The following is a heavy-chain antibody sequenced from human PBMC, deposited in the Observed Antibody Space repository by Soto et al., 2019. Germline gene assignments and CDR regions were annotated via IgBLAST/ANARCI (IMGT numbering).Heavy chain of an antibody. CDR1: GASLTQYY. CDR2: VSSTGST. CDR3: ARGGDSSYHNDASAS. V-gene: IGHV4-59*01. J-gene: IGHJ5*01. D-gene: IGHD5-18*01. Sequence: PSETLSLTCTVSGASLTQYYWNWIRQSPGKGLEWIVSVSSTGSTVFNPSLTSRVTVSLDTSKNQFSLTLNSVAAADAAVYYCARGGDSSYHNDASASGG.